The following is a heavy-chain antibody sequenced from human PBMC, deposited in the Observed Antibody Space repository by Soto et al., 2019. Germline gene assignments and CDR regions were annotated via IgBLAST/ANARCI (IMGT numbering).Heavy chain of an antibody. J-gene: IGHJ6*02. V-gene: IGHV3-30-3*01. CDR2: ISYDGSNK. CDR3: ARSRDRETPFDCWSGYSYYYYYGMDV. D-gene: IGHD3-3*01. Sequence: PGGSLRLSCAASGFTFSSYAMHWVRQAPGKGLEWVAVISYDGSNKYYADSVKGRFTISRDNSKNTLYLQMNSLRAEDTAVYYCARSRDRETPFDCWSGYSYYYYYGMDVWGQGTTVTVSS. CDR1: GFTFSSYA.